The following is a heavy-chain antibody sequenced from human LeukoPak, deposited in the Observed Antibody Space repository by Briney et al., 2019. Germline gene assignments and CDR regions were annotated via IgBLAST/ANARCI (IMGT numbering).Heavy chain of an antibody. J-gene: IGHJ4*02. CDR3: ARLGYCSSTSCYDY. CDR2: ISAYNGNT. CDR1: GYTFTSYG. D-gene: IGHD2-2*01. V-gene: IGHV1-18*01. Sequence: GASVKVSCKASGYTFTSYGITWVRQAPGQGLEWMGWISAYNGNTNYAQKLQGRVTMTTDTSTSTAYMELRSLRSDDTAVYYCARLGYCSSTSCYDYWGQGTLVTVSS.